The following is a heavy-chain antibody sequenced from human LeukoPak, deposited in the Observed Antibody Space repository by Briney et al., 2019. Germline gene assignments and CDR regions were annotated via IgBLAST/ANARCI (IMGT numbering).Heavy chain of an antibody. J-gene: IGHJ5*02. CDR2: IYYSGST. V-gene: IGHV4-39*02. D-gene: IGHD6-13*01. Sequence: SETLSLTCTVAGGSISSSSYYRGWIRQPPGKGLEWIGSIYYSGSTYYNPSLKSRVTISVDTSKNQFSLKLSSVTAADTAVYYCARDPSYNVAAAANWFDPWGQGTLVTVSS. CDR1: GGSISSSSYY. CDR3: ARDPSYNVAAAANWFDP.